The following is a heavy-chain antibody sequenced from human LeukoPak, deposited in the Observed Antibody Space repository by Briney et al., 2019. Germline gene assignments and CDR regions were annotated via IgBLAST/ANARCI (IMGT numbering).Heavy chain of an antibody. D-gene: IGHD2-15*01. J-gene: IGHJ4*02. CDR3: ARGSEVQISGFDY. CDR2: INHSGST. Sequence: SETLSLTCTVSGGSITDYYWSWIRQPPGKGLEWIGEINHSGSTNYNPSLKSRVTISVDTSKNQFSLKLSSVTAADTAVYYCARGSEVQISGFDYWGQGTLVTVSS. V-gene: IGHV4-34*01. CDR1: GGSITDYY.